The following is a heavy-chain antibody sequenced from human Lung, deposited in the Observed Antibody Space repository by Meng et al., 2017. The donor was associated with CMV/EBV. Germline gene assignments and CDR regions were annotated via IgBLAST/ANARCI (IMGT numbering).Heavy chain of an antibody. D-gene: IGHD2-2*01. Sequence: GGSXRLXXAASGFTFSSYAMSWVRQAPGKGLEWVSAISGSGGSTYYADSVKGRFTISRDNSKNTLYLQMNSLRAEDTAVYYCAKDGGYCSSTSCYLIPTYYYYYGMDVWGQGTTVXVSS. CDR3: AKDGGYCSSTSCYLIPTYYYYYGMDV. V-gene: IGHV3-23*01. CDR2: ISGSGGST. CDR1: GFTFSSYA. J-gene: IGHJ6*02.